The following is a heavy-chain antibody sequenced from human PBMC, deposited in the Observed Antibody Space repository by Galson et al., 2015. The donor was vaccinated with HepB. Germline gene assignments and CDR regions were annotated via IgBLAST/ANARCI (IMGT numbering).Heavy chain of an antibody. J-gene: IGHJ6*04. CDR2: ISYDGSNK. D-gene: IGHD3-3*01. CDR3: AKDTAPKADIWNPSFYYGMAV. CDR1: GFTFSGYG. Sequence: SLRLSCAASGFTFSGYGMHWIRQAPGKGLEWVAVISYDGSNKYYADSVKGRFTISRDNAKNTLYLQMNSLRAEDTAVYYCAKDTAPKADIWNPSFYYGMAVWGKATTVTVSS. V-gene: IGHV3-30*18.